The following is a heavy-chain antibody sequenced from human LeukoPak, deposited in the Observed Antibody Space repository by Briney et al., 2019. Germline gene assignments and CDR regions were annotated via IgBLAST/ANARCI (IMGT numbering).Heavy chain of an antibody. CDR1: GYTFTSYY. J-gene: IGHJ4*02. V-gene: IGHV1-46*01. D-gene: IGHD1-26*01. CDR2: INPSGGST. Sequence: GASVKVSCKASGYTFTSYYMHWVRQAPGQGLEWMGIINPSGGSTSYAQKFQGRVTMTRDTSTSTVYMELSSLRSEDTAVYYCARKPGIVGAKSGYWYYFDYWGQGTLVTVSS. CDR3: ARKPGIVGAKSGYWYYFDY.